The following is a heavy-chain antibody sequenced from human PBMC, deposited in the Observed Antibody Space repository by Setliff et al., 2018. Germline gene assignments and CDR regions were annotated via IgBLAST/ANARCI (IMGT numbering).Heavy chain of an antibody. CDR1: GGPFSGYY. CDR2: INHSGST. Sequence: TSETLSLTCAVYGGPFSGYYWSWIRQPPGKGLEWIGEINHSGSTNYNPSLKSRVTISVDTSKNQFSLKLSSVTAADTAVYYCARVRYVFWSGSIDYWGQGTLVTVSS. CDR3: ARVRYVFWSGSIDY. D-gene: IGHD3-3*01. J-gene: IGHJ4*02. V-gene: IGHV4-34*01.